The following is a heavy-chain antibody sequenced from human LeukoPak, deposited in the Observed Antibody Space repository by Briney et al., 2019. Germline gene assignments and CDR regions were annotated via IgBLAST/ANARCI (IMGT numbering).Heavy chain of an antibody. CDR3: AGGFGGHYYDSSTSI. J-gene: IGHJ3*02. Sequence: GGSLRLSCAASRFTVNSNYMSWVRQAPGKGLEGVSVIYRAGSTYCADSVKGRFTISRDNSMNTLYLQMNSLRAEDTAVYYCAGGFGGHYYDSSTSIWGQGTMVTVSS. CDR2: IYRAGST. D-gene: IGHD3-22*01. CDR1: RFTVNSNY. V-gene: IGHV3-53*01.